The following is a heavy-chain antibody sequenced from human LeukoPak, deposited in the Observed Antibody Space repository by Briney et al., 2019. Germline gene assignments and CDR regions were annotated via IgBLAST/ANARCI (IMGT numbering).Heavy chain of an antibody. V-gene: IGHV3-23*01. CDR1: GFTFSKYA. D-gene: IGHD6-19*01. J-gene: IGHJ4*02. Sequence: GGSLRLSCRASGFTFSKYAMTWVRQAPGKGLEWVSGISGSGGTTYYADSGRGRFTISRDNSKNTLFLQMNRLGAEDTAVYYCVKGSGRAVAATGKDHFDYWAQGTLVTVSS. CDR2: ISGSGGTT. CDR3: VKGSGRAVAATGKDHFDY.